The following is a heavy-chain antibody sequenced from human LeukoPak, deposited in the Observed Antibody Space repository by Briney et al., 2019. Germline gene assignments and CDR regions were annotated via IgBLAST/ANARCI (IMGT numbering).Heavy chain of an antibody. D-gene: IGHD3-22*01. V-gene: IGHV4-38-2*02. CDR2: IYHSGST. J-gene: IGHJ4*02. Sequence: PSETLSLTCTVSGYSISSGYYWGWIRPPPGKGLEWIGSIYHSGSTYYNLSLKSRVTISVDTSKNQFSLKLSSVTAADTAVYYCAREPRFDSSGYYSDYWGQGTLVTVSS. CDR1: GYSISSGYY. CDR3: AREPRFDSSGYYSDY.